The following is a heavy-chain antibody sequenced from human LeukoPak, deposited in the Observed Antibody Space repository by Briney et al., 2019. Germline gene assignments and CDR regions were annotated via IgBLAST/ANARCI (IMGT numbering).Heavy chain of an antibody. D-gene: IGHD5-24*01. CDR2: ILYDGSNK. CDR3: ARDRDEMATLRGLFWYFDL. Sequence: GGSLRLSCAASGFTFSSYSMHWVRQAPGKGLEWVAAILYDGSNKYYADSVRGRFTISKDNSKNTVDLQMKSLRAEDTALYYCARDRDEMATLRGLFWYFDLWGRGTLLTVSS. V-gene: IGHV3-30*04. J-gene: IGHJ2*01. CDR1: GFTFSSYS.